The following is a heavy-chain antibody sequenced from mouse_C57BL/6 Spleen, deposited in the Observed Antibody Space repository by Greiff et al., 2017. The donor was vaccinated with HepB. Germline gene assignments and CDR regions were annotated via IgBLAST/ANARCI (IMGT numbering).Heavy chain of an antibody. V-gene: IGHV2-2*01. CDR1: GFSLTSYG. D-gene: IGHD1-1*01. J-gene: IGHJ1*03. Sequence: VQLQQSGPGLVQPSQSLSITCTVSGFSLTSYGLHWVRQSPGKGLEWLGVIWSGGSTDYNAAFISRLSISKDNSKSQVFFKMNSLQADDTAIYYCARELRGGYFDVWGTGTTVTVSS. CDR3: ARELRGGYFDV. CDR2: IWSGGST.